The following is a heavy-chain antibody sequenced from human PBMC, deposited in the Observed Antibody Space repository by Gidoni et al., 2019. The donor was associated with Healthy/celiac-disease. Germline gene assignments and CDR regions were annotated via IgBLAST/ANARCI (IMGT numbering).Heavy chain of an antibody. D-gene: IGHD6-13*01. Sequence: LVQSGAEVKKPGAPVQVSCTASGYTLTSYGISWVRHAPGQGLEWMGWISAYNGNTNYAQKPQGRVTRTTDTATSTAYMELRSLRSDDTAVYYCARGNGPYSSSRDDYWGQGTLVTVSS. CDR1: GYTLTSYG. V-gene: IGHV1-18*01. CDR2: ISAYNGNT. CDR3: ARGNGPYSSSRDDY. J-gene: IGHJ4*02.